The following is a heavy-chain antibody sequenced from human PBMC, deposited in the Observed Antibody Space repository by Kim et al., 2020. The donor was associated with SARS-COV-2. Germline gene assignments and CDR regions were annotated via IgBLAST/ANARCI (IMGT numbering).Heavy chain of an antibody. CDR1: GFTFSSYG. CDR2: ISYDGSNK. J-gene: IGHJ4*02. CDR3: ARDGNYYDTSLVGY. V-gene: IGHV3-33*05. D-gene: IGHD3-22*01. Sequence: GGSLRLSCAASGFTFSSYGMHWVRQAPGKGLEWVAVISYDGSNKYYADSVKGRFTISRDNSKNTLYLQMNSLRAEDTAVYYCARDGNYYDTSLVGYWGQGTLVTVSS.